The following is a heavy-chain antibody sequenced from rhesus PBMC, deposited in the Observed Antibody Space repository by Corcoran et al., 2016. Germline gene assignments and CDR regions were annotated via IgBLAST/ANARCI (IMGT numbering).Heavy chain of an antibody. CDR3: ARGSYYFGY. Sequence: QVQLQESGPGLVKPSETLSLTCAVSGYSISSGYGWGWIRQPPGKGLEWIGQIYGGSGSTYYNPSLKSLATVSKDTSKNQFSLKLSSVTAADTAVYYCARGSYYFGYWGQGVLVTVSS. J-gene: IGHJ4*01. CDR2: IYGGSGST. CDR1: GYSISSGYG. D-gene: IGHD3-16*01. V-gene: IGHV4-127*01.